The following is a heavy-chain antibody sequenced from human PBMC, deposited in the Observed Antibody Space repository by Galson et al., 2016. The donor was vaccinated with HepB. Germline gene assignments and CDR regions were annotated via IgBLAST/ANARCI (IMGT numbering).Heavy chain of an antibody. Sequence: SVKVSCKASGYTFANYGITWVRQAPGQGLEWMGWISPYNGNTNYAQKLQGRVTMTTDTSTNTAYMELRSPRSDDTAVYYCARDRSSRWELPRGFDYWGQGTLVTVSS. J-gene: IGHJ4*02. CDR2: ISPYNGNT. CDR3: ARDRSSRWELPRGFDY. D-gene: IGHD1-26*01. V-gene: IGHV1-18*01. CDR1: GYTFANYG.